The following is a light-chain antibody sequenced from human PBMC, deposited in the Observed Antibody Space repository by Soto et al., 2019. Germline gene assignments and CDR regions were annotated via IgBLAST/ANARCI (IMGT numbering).Light chain of an antibody. CDR2: KAS. Sequence: DIQMTQSPSTLSGSVGDRVTITCRASQTISSWLAWYQQKPGKAPKRLIYKASTLKSGDPSRFSGSGSGTEFTLTIRSLQPDDFATYYCQHYNSYAEAFGQGTKVERK. CDR1: QTISSW. J-gene: IGKJ1*01. V-gene: IGKV1-5*03. CDR3: QHYNSYAEA.